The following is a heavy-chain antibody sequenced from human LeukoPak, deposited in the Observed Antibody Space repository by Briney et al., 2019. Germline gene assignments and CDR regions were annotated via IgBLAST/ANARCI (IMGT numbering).Heavy chain of an antibody. CDR1: GGSISSYY. CDR3: ARSGYYDSSGYYYYFDY. D-gene: IGHD3-22*01. CDR2: IYYSGST. V-gene: IGHV4-59*01. Sequence: SETLSLTCTVSGGSISSYYWSWIRQPPGKGLEWIGYIYYSGSTNYNPSLKSRVTISVDTSRNQFSLKLSSVTAADTAVYYCARSGYYDSSGYYYYFDYWGQGTLVTVSS. J-gene: IGHJ4*02.